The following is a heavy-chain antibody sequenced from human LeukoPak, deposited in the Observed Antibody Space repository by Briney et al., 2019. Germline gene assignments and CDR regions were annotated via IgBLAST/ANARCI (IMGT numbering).Heavy chain of an antibody. D-gene: IGHD6-25*01. CDR1: GFSFSSYG. CDR3: ARDGTPIHGSGWVYMDV. Sequence: GGSLRLSCAASGFSFSSYGMHWVRQAPGKRLEYVSAISNNGDYTYYANSVKGRFTISRDNSKNTLYLQMDSLRAEDTAVYYCARDGTPIHGSGWVYMDVWGKGTTVTISS. V-gene: IGHV3-64*01. J-gene: IGHJ6*04. CDR2: ISNNGDYT.